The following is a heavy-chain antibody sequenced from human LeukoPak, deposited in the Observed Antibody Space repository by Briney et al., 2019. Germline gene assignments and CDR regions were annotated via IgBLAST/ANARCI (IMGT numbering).Heavy chain of an antibody. CDR2: ISWNSGNI. V-gene: IGHV3-9*01. J-gene: IGHJ4*02. CDR1: GFTFADYA. D-gene: IGHD5-18*01. CDR3: AKGRGYNYGYIFGYFDY. Sequence: GGSLRLSCAASGFTFADYAMLWVRQTPGKGLECASGISWNSGNIDYADSVKGRFTISRDNAKNSLYLQMNSLRAEDTALYYCAKGRGYNYGYIFGYFDYWGQGTLVTVSS.